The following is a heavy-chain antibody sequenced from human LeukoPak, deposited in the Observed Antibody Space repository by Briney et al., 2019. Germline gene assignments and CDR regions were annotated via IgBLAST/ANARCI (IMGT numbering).Heavy chain of an antibody. Sequence: ASVKVSCKASGYTFTGYYMHWVRQAPGQGLEWMGWIYPNSGGTNYAQKFQGRVTMTRDTSISTAYMELSRLRSDDTAVYYCARGYCSSTSCRSSNHDYWGQGTLVTVSS. J-gene: IGHJ4*02. V-gene: IGHV1-2*02. D-gene: IGHD2-2*01. CDR3: ARGYCSSTSCRSSNHDY. CDR1: GYTFTGYY. CDR2: IYPNSGGT.